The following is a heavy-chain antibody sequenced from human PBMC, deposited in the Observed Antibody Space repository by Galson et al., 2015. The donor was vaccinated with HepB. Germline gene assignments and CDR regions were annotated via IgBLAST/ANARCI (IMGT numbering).Heavy chain of an antibody. V-gene: IGHV1-58*02. CDR3: AAGHYYGSGTPAMDA. Sequence: SVKVSCKASGFTFTNSAMQWVRQARGQRPEWIGWIVVGSGNRNYAQNFQERVTITRDMSTNTAYMELSSLRSEETAVYYCAAGHYYGSGTPAMDAWGQGTTVTVPS. D-gene: IGHD3-10*01. J-gene: IGHJ6*02. CDR2: IVVGSGNR. CDR1: GFTFTNSA.